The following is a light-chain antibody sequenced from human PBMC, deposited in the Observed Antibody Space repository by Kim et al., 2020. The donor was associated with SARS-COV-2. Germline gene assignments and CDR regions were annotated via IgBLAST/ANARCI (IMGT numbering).Light chain of an antibody. Sequence: QRVILSCACITSNIASNTVNCYQQLPGTAPNLLIFYNTHRPSGFPDRFSCFKSGTSASLVISGLQSEDEADYYCSAWYDNLNGRGVFCGGTQLTFL. CDR3: SAWYDNLNGRGV. J-gene: IGLJ3*02. CDR2: YNT. V-gene: IGLV1-44*01. CDR1: TSNIASNT.